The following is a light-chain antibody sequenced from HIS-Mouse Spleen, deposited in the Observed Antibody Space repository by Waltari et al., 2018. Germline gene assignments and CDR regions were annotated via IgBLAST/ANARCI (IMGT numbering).Light chain of an antibody. CDR3: QAWDSSTAV. CDR1: NVGDKE. CDR2: QDS. V-gene: IGLV3-1*01. Sequence: SYELTQPPSVSVSPGQTASITCSGGNVGDKEACWSQQKPGQSPVLVIYQDSKRPSGIPERFSGSNSGNTATLTISGTQAMDEADYYCQAWDSSTAVFGTGTKVTVL. J-gene: IGLJ1*01.